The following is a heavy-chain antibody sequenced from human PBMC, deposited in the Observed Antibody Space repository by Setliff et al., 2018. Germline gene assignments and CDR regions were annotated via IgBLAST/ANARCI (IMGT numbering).Heavy chain of an antibody. CDR1: GASISSGYY. Sequence: LSLTCTVSGASISSGYYWGWIRQPPGKGLEWIGSIYHSGSTYYNPSLKSRVTISVDTSKNQFSLKLSSVTAADTAVYYCARLWRRIQQIDYWGQGTLVTVSS. D-gene: IGHD3-10*01. V-gene: IGHV4-38-2*02. CDR3: ARLWRRIQQIDY. J-gene: IGHJ4*02. CDR2: IYHSGST.